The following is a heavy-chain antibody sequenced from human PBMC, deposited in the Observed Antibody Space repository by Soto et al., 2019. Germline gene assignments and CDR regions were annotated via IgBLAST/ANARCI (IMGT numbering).Heavy chain of an antibody. CDR3: AKDRHPGSGRRFRYYYYYGMDV. CDR1: GSTFSSYS. Sequence: XEFLSLSCAAPGSTFSSYSMSWVRQAPGKGLEWVSAITSSGATTYYADSLRGRFTISRDNSKSTLYLEMNSLRAEDTAVYYCAKDRHPGSGRRFRYYYYYGMDVWGQGTTVTVSS. J-gene: IGHJ6*02. CDR2: ITSSGATT. V-gene: IGHV3-23*01. D-gene: IGHD1-26*01.